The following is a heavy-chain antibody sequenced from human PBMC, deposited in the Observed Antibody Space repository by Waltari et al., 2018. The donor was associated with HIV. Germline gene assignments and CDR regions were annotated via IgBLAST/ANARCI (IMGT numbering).Heavy chain of an antibody. D-gene: IGHD6-13*01. CDR2: IYYSGST. V-gene: IGHV4-39*07. J-gene: IGHJ6*02. CDR1: GGSISSSSYY. Sequence: QLQLQESGPGLVKPSETLSLTCTVSGGSISSSSYYWGWIRQPPGKGLEWIGSIYYSGSTYYNPSLKSRVTISVDTSKNQFSLKLSSVTAADTAVYYCASTGPTIAPAEVWGQGTTVTVSS. CDR3: ASTGPTIAPAEV.